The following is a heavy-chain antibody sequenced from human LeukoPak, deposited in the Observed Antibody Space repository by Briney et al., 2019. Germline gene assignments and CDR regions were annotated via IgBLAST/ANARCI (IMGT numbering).Heavy chain of an antibody. CDR1: GFTFSDYN. CDR2: ISSSSSYT. V-gene: IGHV3-11*06. CDR3: ARAPGRYYDIDY. J-gene: IGHJ4*02. Sequence: GGSLRLSCAASGFTFSDYNMSWIRQAPGEGLEWVSYISSSSSYTNYADSVKGRFTISRDNAKNSLYLQMNSLRAEDTAVYYCARAPGRYYDIDYWGQGTLVTVSS. D-gene: IGHD3-9*01.